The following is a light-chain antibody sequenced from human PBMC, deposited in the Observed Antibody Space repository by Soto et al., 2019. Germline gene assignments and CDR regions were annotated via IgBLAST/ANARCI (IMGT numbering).Light chain of an antibody. Sequence: QSVLTQPPSVSGAPGQRLTIACTGSSSNMGAGYAVHWHQHLPGRAPKLLVYGDNNRPSGVPDRFSGSESGTSAYLTITGLQAEDEAHYYCQSYDTRLSAVVFGGGTKLTVL. J-gene: IGLJ2*01. CDR2: GDN. CDR1: SSNMGAGYA. CDR3: QSYDTRLSAVV. V-gene: IGLV1-40*01.